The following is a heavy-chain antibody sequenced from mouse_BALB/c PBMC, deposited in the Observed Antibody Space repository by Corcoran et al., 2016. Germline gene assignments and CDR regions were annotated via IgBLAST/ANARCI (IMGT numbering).Heavy chain of an antibody. V-gene: IGHV14-3*02. CDR1: GFNIKDTY. J-gene: IGHJ2*01. Sequence: EVQLQQSGAELVKPGASVKLSCTASGFNIKDTYMHWVKKRPEQGLEWVGRIDPANGNTKYDPKFQGKATMTADTSSNTVYLQLSSLTSEATAVYYCGRSREGNYVVYWGQGTTLTVSS. D-gene: IGHD2-1*01. CDR2: IDPANGNT. CDR3: GRSREGNYVVY.